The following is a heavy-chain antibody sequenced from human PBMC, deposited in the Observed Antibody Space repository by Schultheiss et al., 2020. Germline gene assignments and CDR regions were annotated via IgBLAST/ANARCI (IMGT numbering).Heavy chain of an antibody. Sequence: GGSLRLSCGVSGFSFTTYGMNWVRQAPGKGLEWVSFISGSSTGNLKYYADSVKGRFTISRDDANNSLYLQMDSLRAEDAAVYYCARLAARPEDYYYYYYYMDVWGKGTTVTVSS. CDR1: GFSFTTYG. V-gene: IGHV3-48*01. D-gene: IGHD6-6*01. J-gene: IGHJ6*03. CDR3: ARLAARPEDYYYYYYYMDV. CDR2: ISGSSTGNLK.